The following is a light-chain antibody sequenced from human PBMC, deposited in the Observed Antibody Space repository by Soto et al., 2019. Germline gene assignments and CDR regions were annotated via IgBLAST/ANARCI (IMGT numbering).Light chain of an antibody. CDR3: SSYTSSSTVV. CDR2: GVS. V-gene: IGLV2-14*01. Sequence: QSALTQPASASGSPGQSITISCTGTSSDVGGYNYVSWYQQHPGKAPKLMISGVSNRPSGISNRFSGCKSGNTASLTISGLEAEDEGDYYCSSYTSSSTVVFGGGTELTVL. CDR1: SSDVGGYNY. J-gene: IGLJ2*01.